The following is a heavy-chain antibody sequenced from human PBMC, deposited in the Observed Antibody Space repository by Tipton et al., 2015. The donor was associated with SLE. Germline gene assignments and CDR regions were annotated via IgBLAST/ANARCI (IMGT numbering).Heavy chain of an antibody. CDR2: ISGSGGST. D-gene: IGHD3-16*01. CDR3: ASTGGEAY. V-gene: IGHV3-23*01. CDR1: GFTFSSYA. Sequence: SLRLSCAASGFTFSSYAMSWVRQAPGKGLEWVSAISGSGGSTYSADPVKGRFNISRDNSKNTLYLQMNSLRAEDTAVYYCASTGGEAYWGQGTLVTVSS. J-gene: IGHJ4*02.